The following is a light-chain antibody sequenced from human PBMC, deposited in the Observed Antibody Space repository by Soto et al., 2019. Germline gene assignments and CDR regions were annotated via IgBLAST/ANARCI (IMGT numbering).Light chain of an antibody. CDR1: QSVNSN. Sequence: EIVMTQSPATLSVSPGERATLSCRASQSVNSNLAWYQQKPGQAPRLLIYGASTRATGIPARFSGTVSGTEFTLTITGLQSEDFAVYYCQQYFTSPWTFGQGTKVEI. V-gene: IGKV3-15*01. CDR2: GAS. CDR3: QQYFTSPWT. J-gene: IGKJ1*01.